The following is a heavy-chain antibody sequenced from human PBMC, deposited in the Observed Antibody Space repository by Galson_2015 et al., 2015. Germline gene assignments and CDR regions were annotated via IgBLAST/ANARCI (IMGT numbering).Heavy chain of an antibody. D-gene: IGHD2-15*01. V-gene: IGHV4-4*02. CDR3: ASGGFCSGGSCHYYFDY. CDR1: GGSISSSNW. Sequence: ETLSLTCAVSGGSISSSNWWSWVRQPPGKGLEWIGEIYHSGSTNYNPSLKSRVTISVDKSKNQFSLKLSSVTAADTAVYYCASGGFCSGGSCHYYFDYWGQGTLVTVSS. CDR2: IYHSGST. J-gene: IGHJ4*02.